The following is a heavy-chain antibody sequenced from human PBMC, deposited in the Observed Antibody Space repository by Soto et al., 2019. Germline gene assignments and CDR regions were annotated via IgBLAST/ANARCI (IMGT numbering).Heavy chain of an antibody. D-gene: IGHD1-7*01. CDR2: IKEDGSEK. CDR3: ARGSNRNYPPF. Sequence: GGSLRLSCAASGFSFSSYWMNWVRQAPGKGLEWVAHIKEDGSEKYYVDSVKGRFTISRDNAKNSLYLQMNSLRAEDTAVYYCARGSNRNYPPFWGQGTLVTVSS. J-gene: IGHJ4*02. CDR1: GFSFSSYW. V-gene: IGHV3-7*05.